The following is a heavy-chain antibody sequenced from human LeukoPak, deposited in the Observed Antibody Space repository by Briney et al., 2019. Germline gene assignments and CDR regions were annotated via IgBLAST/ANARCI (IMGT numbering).Heavy chain of an antibody. CDR2: INPNSGGT. D-gene: IGHD2-2*01. V-gene: IGHV1-2*02. Sequence: ASVKVSCKASGYTFTGYYTHWVRQAPGQGLEWMGWINPNSGGTNYAQKFQGRVTMTRDTSISTAYMELSRLRSDDTAVYYCARVVSRGAPYFDYWGQGTLVTVSS. J-gene: IGHJ4*02. CDR3: ARVVSRGAPYFDY. CDR1: GYTFTGYY.